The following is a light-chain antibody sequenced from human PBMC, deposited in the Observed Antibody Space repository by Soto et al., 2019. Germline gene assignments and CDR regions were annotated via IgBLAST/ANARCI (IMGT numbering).Light chain of an antibody. CDR3: QQYGSSPRT. CDR1: QNINSDY. Sequence: ENVLMQSPGTLSLSPGERATLSCRASQNINSDYLAWYQQKPGQAPRLLIYDASTRATGIPDRFSGSGSGTDFTLTISRLEPEDFAVYYCQQYGSSPRTFGQGAKVEIK. J-gene: IGKJ1*01. V-gene: IGKV3-20*01. CDR2: DAS.